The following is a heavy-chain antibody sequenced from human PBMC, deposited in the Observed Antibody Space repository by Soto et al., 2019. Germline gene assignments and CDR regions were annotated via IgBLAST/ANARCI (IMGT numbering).Heavy chain of an antibody. J-gene: IGHJ6*02. CDR2: INPNSGGT. D-gene: IGHD1-26*01. Sequence: GASVKVSCKASGYTFTGYYMHWVRQAPGQGLEWMGWINPNSGGTNYAQKFQGRVTMTRDTSISTAYMELSRLRSDDTAVYYCASNERAPDRYYYYGMDVWGQGTTVTVSS. CDR3: ASNERAPDRYYYYGMDV. CDR1: GYTFTGYY. V-gene: IGHV1-2*02.